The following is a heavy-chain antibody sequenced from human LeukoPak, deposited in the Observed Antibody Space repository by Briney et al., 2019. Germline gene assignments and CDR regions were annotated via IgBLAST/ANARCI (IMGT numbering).Heavy chain of an antibody. Sequence: GGSLRLSCAASGFTFSSYGMHWVRQAPGKGLEWVAVIWYDGSNKYYADSVKGRFTISRDNSKNTLYLQMNSLRAEDTAVYYCAKPAYDSSGYIDYWGQGTLVTVSS. CDR2: IWYDGSNK. V-gene: IGHV3-33*06. CDR1: GFTFSSYG. J-gene: IGHJ4*02. CDR3: AKPAYDSSGYIDY. D-gene: IGHD3-22*01.